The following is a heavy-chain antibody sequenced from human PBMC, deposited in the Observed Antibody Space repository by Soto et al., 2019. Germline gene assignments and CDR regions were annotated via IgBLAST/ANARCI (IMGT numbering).Heavy chain of an antibody. CDR2: IYHSGST. Sequence: TLSLTGAVSGGSVSSGGYSWSWIRQPPGKGLEWIGYIYHSGSTYYNPSLKSRVTISVGRSKNQFSLKLSSVTAADTAVYYCAAGGGLPRYYWGQGTLVTVS. CDR1: GGSVSSGGYS. V-gene: IGHV4-30-2*01. J-gene: IGHJ4*02. D-gene: IGHD5-12*01. CDR3: AAGGGLPRYY.